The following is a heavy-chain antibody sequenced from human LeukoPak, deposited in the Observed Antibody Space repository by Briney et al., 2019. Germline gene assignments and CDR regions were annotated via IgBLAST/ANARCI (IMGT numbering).Heavy chain of an antibody. Sequence: PGGSLRLSCTASGFTFSNYGMHWVRQAPGKGLEWVAVIWYDGSNKYYADSVKGRFTISRDNSKNTLYLQMNSLRAEDTAVYYCARDRYCTNGVCQDYYYGMDVWGQGTTVTVSS. CDR3: ARDRYCTNGVCQDYYYGMDV. J-gene: IGHJ6*02. CDR1: GFTFSNYG. D-gene: IGHD2-8*01. V-gene: IGHV3-33*08. CDR2: IWYDGSNK.